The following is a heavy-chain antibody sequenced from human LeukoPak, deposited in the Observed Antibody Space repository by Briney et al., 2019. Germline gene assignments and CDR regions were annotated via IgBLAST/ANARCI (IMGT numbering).Heavy chain of an antibody. V-gene: IGHV4-34*01. J-gene: IGHJ4*02. CDR3: ARCYYDSSGCDY. CDR1: GGSFSGYY. D-gene: IGHD3-22*01. Sequence: SETLSLTCAVYGGSFSGYYWSWIRQPPGKGLEWIGEINHSGSTNYNPSLKSRVTISVDTSKKQFSLKLSSVTAADTAVYYCARCYYDSSGCDYWGQGTLVTVSS. CDR2: INHSGST.